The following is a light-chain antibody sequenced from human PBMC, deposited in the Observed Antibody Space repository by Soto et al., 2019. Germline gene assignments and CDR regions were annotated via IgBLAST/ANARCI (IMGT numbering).Light chain of an antibody. J-gene: IGKJ1*01. CDR3: ARPETYRS. CDR1: QVITGW. Sequence: ITCRASQVITGWLAWYQQKPGKAPNLLIYDASNVQSGVPPRFSCSSCGTQHTLSISSLHTHAVPIYYSARPETYRSFAEGTKVDIK. V-gene: IGKV1-5*01. CDR2: DAS.